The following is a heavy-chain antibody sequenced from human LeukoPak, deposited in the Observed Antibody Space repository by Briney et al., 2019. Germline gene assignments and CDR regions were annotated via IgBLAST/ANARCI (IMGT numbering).Heavy chain of an antibody. V-gene: IGHV3-30-3*01. D-gene: IGHD6-13*01. Sequence: QTGGSLRLSCAASGFTFSSYAMHWVRQAPGKGLEWVAVISYDGSNKYYADSVKGRFTISRDNSKNTLYLQMNSLRAEDTAVYYCARDSYSSSWYYSEDYFDYWGQGTLVTVSS. CDR2: ISYDGSNK. CDR1: GFTFSSYA. CDR3: ARDSYSSSWYYSEDYFDY. J-gene: IGHJ4*02.